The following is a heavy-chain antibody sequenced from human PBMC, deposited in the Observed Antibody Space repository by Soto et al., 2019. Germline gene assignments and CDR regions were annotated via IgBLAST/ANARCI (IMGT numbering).Heavy chain of an antibody. CDR1: GYSFTRYG. V-gene: IGHV1-18*01. CDR2: ISAYNGNT. CDR3: AREQVTGYYNVIGY. J-gene: IGHJ4*02. Sequence: ASVKVSCKASGYSFTRYGISWVRQAPGQGLEWMGWISAYNGNTNYAQKLQGRVTMTTDTSTSTAYMELRSLRSDDTAVYYCAREQVTGYYNVIGYWGQGTLVTVSS. D-gene: IGHD3-9*01.